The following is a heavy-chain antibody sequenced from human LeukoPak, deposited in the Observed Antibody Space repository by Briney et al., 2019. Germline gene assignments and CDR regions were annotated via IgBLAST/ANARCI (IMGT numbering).Heavy chain of an antibody. CDR2: ISYDGSNK. CDR1: GFTFSSYG. J-gene: IGHJ5*02. V-gene: IGHV3-30*03. Sequence: GGSLRLSCAASGFTFSSYGMHWVRQAPGQGLEWVAVISYDGSNKYYADSVKGRFTISRDNSKNTLYLQMNSLRAEDTAVYYCGGVRGQIDPWGQGTLVTVSS. D-gene: IGHD3-10*01. CDR3: GGVRGQIDP.